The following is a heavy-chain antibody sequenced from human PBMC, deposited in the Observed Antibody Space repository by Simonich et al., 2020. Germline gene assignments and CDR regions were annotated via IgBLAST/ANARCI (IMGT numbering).Heavy chain of an antibody. CDR1: GFTFSSYA. CDR2: ISYDGSNK. J-gene: IGHJ5*02. CDR3: ARDRNWGWFDP. D-gene: IGHD7-27*01. V-gene: IGHV3-30*07. Sequence: QVQLVESGGGVVQPGRSLRLSCAASGFTFSSYAMHWVRQDPGKGLEWVAVISYDGSNKYYADSVKGRVPISRDNSKNTLYLQMNSLRAEDTAVYYCARDRNWGWFDPWGQGTLVTVSS.